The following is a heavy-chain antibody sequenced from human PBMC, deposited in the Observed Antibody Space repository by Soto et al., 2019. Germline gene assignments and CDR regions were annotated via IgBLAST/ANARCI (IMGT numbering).Heavy chain of an antibody. J-gene: IGHJ4*02. Sequence: GGSLRLSCAASGFTFSSYAMSWVRQAPGKGLEWVSAISGSGGSTYYADSVKGRFTISRDNSKNTLYLQMNSLRAEDTAVYYCAKDGGDGSGSRKNYYFDYWGQGTLVTVSS. CDR1: GFTFSSYA. D-gene: IGHD3-10*01. CDR2: ISGSGGST. CDR3: AKDGGDGSGSRKNYYFDY. V-gene: IGHV3-23*01.